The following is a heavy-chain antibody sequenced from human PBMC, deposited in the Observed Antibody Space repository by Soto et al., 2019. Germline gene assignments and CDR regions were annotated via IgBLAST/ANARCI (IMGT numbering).Heavy chain of an antibody. Sequence: SETLSLTCTVSGGSVSSGSYYWSWIRQPPGKGLEWIGYIYYSGSTNYNPSLKSRVTISVDTSKNQFSLKLSSVTAADTAVYYCARDDCSGGSCYGLDYWGQGTLVTVSS. CDR1: GGSVSSGSYY. CDR3: ARDDCSGGSCYGLDY. J-gene: IGHJ4*02. D-gene: IGHD2-15*01. V-gene: IGHV4-61*01. CDR2: IYYSGST.